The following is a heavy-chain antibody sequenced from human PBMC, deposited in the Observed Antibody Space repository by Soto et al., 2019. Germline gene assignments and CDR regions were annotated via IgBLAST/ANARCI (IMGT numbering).Heavy chain of an antibody. Sequence: PSETLSLTCAVSGGSISSGGYSWSWIRQPPGKGLEWIGYIYHSGSTYYNPSLKSRVTISVDRSKSQFSLKLSSVTAADTAVYYWARGNAAYDLVASDTWRQGTMGTFS. V-gene: IGHV4-30-2*01. CDR3: ARGNAAYDLVASDT. J-gene: IGHJ3*02. CDR2: IYHSGST. CDR1: GGSISSGGYS. D-gene: IGHD3-3*01.